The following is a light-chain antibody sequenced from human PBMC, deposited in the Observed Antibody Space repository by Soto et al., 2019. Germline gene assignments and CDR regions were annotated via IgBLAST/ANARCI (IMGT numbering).Light chain of an antibody. V-gene: IGKV3-15*01. J-gene: IGKJ1*01. CDR2: GTF. Sequence: IVMTHSPATLSVSPGERATLSCSASQSVSSNLAWYQQKPGQAPRLLIYGTFRRATGFPARFSGSGSGTDFTLTISSLQSEDFAVYYCQQYDNWPWTFGQGTKVDIK. CDR1: QSVSSN. CDR3: QQYDNWPWT.